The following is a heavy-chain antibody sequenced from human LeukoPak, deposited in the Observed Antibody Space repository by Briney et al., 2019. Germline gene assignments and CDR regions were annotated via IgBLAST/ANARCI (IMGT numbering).Heavy chain of an antibody. J-gene: IGHJ4*02. V-gene: IGHV4-31*03. Sequence: PSETLSLTCTVSGDSISSGGNHWSWIRQRPGQGLEWIGCIYHSGNTYYNPSLKSRLTMSVDTSKNQFSLKLSSVTAADTAVYYCARDALRYYFDSWGQGTLVTVSS. CDR2: IYHSGNT. CDR1: GDSISSGGNH. D-gene: IGHD2-21*02. CDR3: ARDALRYYFDS.